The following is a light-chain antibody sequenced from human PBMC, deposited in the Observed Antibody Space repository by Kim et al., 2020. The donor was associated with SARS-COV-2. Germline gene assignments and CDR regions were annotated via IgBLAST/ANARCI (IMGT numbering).Light chain of an antibody. CDR2: DTS. V-gene: IGLV7-46*01. CDR3: SILHNSGRP. Sequence: QAVVTQEPSLTVSPGGTVTLTCGSSTGTVTSGHYPYWFQQKPGQVPRTLIFDTSNKDSSTPARFSGSLLEGKAALTLSGAQPEDEADYYCSILHNSGRPFGGGTQLTVL. CDR1: TGTVTSGHY. J-gene: IGLJ2*01.